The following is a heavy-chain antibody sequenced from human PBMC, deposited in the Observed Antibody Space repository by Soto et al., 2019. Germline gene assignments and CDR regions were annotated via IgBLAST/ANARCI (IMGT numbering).Heavy chain of an antibody. CDR1: GYSFAGYW. Sequence: GESLKISCKGSGYSFAGYWITWVRQKPGKGLEWMGRIDPSDSQTYYSPSFRGHVTISVTKSITTVFLQWSSLRASDTAMYYWGSPIPDSHTGPNCQLYYDSWGDGTPVTDS. CDR2: IDPSDSQT. J-gene: IGHJ4*01. D-gene: IGHD1-1*01. V-gene: IGHV5-10-1*01. CDR3: GSPIPDSHTGPNCQLYYDS.